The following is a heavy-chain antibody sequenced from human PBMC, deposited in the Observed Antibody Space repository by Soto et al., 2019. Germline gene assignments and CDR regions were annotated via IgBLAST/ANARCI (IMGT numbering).Heavy chain of an antibody. CDR2: ISYDGSNK. Sequence: QVQLVESGGGVVQPGRSLRLSCAASGFTFSSYAMHWVRQAPGKGLEWVAVISYDGSNKYYADSVKGRFTISRDNSKNTLYLQMNSLRAEDTAVYYCARDPAGLVGYYFGMDVWGQGAMVTVSS. CDR3: ARDPAGLVGYYFGMDV. D-gene: IGHD1-26*01. V-gene: IGHV3-30-3*01. CDR1: GFTFSSYA. J-gene: IGHJ6*02.